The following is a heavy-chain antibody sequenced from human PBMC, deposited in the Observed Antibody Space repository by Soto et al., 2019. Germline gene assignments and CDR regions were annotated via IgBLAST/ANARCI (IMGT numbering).Heavy chain of an antibody. Sequence: QVQLVESGGGVVQPGRSLRLSCAASGFTFSSYGMHWVRQAPGKGLEWVAVISYDGSNKYYADSVKGRFTISRDNSKNTLYLQMNSLRAEDTAVYYCAKDLEILWWYPDYWGQGTLVTVSS. CDR2: ISYDGSNK. CDR3: AKDLEILWWYPDY. CDR1: GFTFSSYG. D-gene: IGHD2-21*01. J-gene: IGHJ4*02. V-gene: IGHV3-30*18.